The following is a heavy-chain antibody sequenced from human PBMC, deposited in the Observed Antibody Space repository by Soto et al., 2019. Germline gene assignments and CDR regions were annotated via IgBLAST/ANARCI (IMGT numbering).Heavy chain of an antibody. V-gene: IGHV3-74*01. CDR2: IHTDGGAT. J-gene: IGHJ4*02. CDR3: ARCDSAYNYACSY. CDR1: GFTFSSHW. D-gene: IGHD5-18*01. Sequence: PGGSLRLSCAASGFTFSSHWMHWVRQTPGKGLVWVSRIHTDGGATTYADSVKGRFTISTDNAKNTLYLQMNSLGPEDTAVYYCARCDSAYNYACSYWGQGTPVSVSS.